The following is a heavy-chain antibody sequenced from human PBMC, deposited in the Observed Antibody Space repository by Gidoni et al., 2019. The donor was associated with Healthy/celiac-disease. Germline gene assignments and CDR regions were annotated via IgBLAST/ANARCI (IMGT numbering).Heavy chain of an antibody. CDR2: IWYDGSNK. Sequence: SSYGMHWVRQAPGKGLEWVAVIWYDGSNKYYADSVKGRFTLSRDNSKNTLYLQMNSLRAEDTAVYYCARGSLSHDYGDYVAFDMWGQGTMVTVSS. CDR1: SSYG. J-gene: IGHJ3*02. CDR3: ARGSLSHDYGDYVAFDM. D-gene: IGHD4-17*01. V-gene: IGHV3-33*01.